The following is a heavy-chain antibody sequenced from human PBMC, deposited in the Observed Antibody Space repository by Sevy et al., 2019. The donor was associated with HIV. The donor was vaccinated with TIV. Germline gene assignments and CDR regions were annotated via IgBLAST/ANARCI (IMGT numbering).Heavy chain of an antibody. CDR1: GYTFTGYY. CDR3: ARVGDGYQEGFYDY. Sequence: ASVKVSCKASGYTFTGYYMHWVRQAPGQGLEWMGWINPNSGGTNYAQKFQGRVTMTRDTSISTAHMELSRLRSDDTAVYYCARVGDGYQEGFYDYWGQGTLVTVSS. D-gene: IGHD5-12*01. V-gene: IGHV1-2*02. CDR2: INPNSGGT. J-gene: IGHJ4*02.